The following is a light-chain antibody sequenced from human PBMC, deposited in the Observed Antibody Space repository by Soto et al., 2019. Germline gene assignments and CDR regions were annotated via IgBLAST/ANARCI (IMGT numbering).Light chain of an antibody. J-gene: IGKJ1*01. CDR2: AAS. CDR1: QSISNH. Sequence: DIQMTQSPSSLSASVEDRVIFTCRASQSISNHLNWHQQKPGKAPKLLIFAASSLQSGVPSRFSDSGSGTHFTLTISSLQPDDFATYYCHQYNSYWTVGQGTKVDSK. CDR3: HQYNSYWT. V-gene: IGKV1-39*01.